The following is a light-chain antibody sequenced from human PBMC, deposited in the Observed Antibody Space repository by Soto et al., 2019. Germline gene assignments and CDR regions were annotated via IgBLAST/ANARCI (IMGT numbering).Light chain of an antibody. CDR2: SAS. J-gene: IGKJ2*01. Sequence: IQMTQSPAALSASVGDRVTITCRASQNIMTYLNWYQQKPGKAPNLLIHSASSLQSGVPSRFSGSGSGTDFTLTISSLHPDDVATYCCQQRYSVVYTFGQGTKLEL. V-gene: IGKV1-39*01. CDR3: QQRYSVVYT. CDR1: QNIMTY.